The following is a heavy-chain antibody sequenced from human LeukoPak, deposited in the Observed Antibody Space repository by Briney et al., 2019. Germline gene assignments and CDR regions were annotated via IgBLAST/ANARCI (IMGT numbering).Heavy chain of an antibody. CDR3: ARGRFGNPLQLQPRRPFDM. D-gene: IGHD1-1*01. Sequence: SETLSLTCSVYGGIFNGYYWSWIRQPPGTRLEWIGEINRSGTTNYNPTLKSRVTISVDTSKSQVSLKLTSVTAADTPVFYCARGRFGNPLQLQPRRPFDMWGQGTVVTISS. CDR2: INRSGTT. J-gene: IGHJ3*02. CDR1: GGIFNGYY. V-gene: IGHV4-34*01.